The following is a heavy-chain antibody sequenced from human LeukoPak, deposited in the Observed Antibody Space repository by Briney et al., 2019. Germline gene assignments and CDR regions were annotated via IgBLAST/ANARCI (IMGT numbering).Heavy chain of an antibody. CDR2: IDPNSGGT. J-gene: IGHJ6*02. Sequence: GASVKVSCKASGYTFSGYYIHWVRQAPGQGLEWMGWIDPNSGGTSYAQKFQGSVTMTRDTSISTAYMELSRLRSDDTAVFYCAKQSSRKGMDVWGQGTTVTVSS. CDR1: GYTFSGYY. D-gene: IGHD6-13*01. V-gene: IGHV1-2*02. CDR3: AKQSSRKGMDV.